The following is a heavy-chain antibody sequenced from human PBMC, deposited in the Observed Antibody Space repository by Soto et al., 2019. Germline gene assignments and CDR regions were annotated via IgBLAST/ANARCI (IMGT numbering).Heavy chain of an antibody. D-gene: IGHD2-21*02. CDR1: GFTFSSYA. CDR2: ISGSGGST. CDR3: AKDQQYCGGDCYGTVGAY. J-gene: IGHJ4*02. V-gene: IGHV3-23*01. Sequence: VQLLESGGGLVQPGGSLRLSCAASGFTFSSYAMSWVRQAPGKGLEWVSAISGSGGSTYYADSVKGRFTISRDNSKNTLYLQMNSLRAEDTAVYYCAKDQQYCGGDCYGTVGAYWGQGTLVTVSS.